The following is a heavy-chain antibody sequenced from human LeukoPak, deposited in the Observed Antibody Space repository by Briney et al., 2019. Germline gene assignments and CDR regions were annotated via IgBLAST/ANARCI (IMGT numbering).Heavy chain of an antibody. CDR2: ISAYNGNT. V-gene: IGHV1-18*01. CDR1: GYTFISYG. J-gene: IGHJ4*02. Sequence: ASVKVSCKASGYTFISYGISWMRQAPGQGLEWMGWISAYNGNTNNAQKFQGRVTVTTDTSTSTAYMELRSLRSDDTAVYYCASLAYCGGDCYLDYWGQGTLVTVSS. CDR3: ASLAYCGGDCYLDY. D-gene: IGHD2-21*02.